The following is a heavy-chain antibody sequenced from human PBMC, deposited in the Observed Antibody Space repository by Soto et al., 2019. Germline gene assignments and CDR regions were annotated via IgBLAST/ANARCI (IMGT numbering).Heavy chain of an antibody. V-gene: IGHV3-23*01. CDR1: GFALSSYA. CDR3: AKDARPSS. J-gene: IGHJ5*02. CDR2: ISETGGST. Sequence: GSLRLSCAASGFALSSYAMSWVRQAPGKGLEWVSTISETGGSTYYTDSVKGRFTISRDTSKNMLYLQMNSLRAEDTALYYCAKDARPSSWGQGTLATVSS.